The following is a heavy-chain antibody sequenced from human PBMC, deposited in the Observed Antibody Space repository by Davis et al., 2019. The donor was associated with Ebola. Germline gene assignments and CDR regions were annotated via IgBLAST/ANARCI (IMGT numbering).Heavy chain of an antibody. J-gene: IGHJ4*02. CDR1: GFTFSTYS. D-gene: IGHD3-10*02. CDR3: ARDSGIFGDYYFDS. V-gene: IGHV3-21*01. CDR2: ISSSSSYI. Sequence: GESLKISCAASGFTFSTYSMNWVRQAPGKGLEWVSSISSSSSYIYYADSVKGRFTISRDNAKNTLYLQMNSLRAEDTAVYYCARDSGIFGDYYFDSWGQGTLVTVSS.